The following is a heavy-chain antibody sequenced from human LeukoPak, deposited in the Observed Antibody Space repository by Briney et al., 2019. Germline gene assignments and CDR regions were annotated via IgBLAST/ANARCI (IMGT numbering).Heavy chain of an antibody. V-gene: IGHV3-7*04. Sequence: PGGSLRLSCAASGFTFSSYCMSWVRQAPGKGLEWVANIKQDGSEKYYVDSVKGRFTISRDNAKNSLYLQMNRLRAEDTAVYYCARGYSGYDATTFSYYMDVWGKGTTVTVSS. CDR2: IKQDGSEK. D-gene: IGHD5-12*01. CDR3: ARGYSGYDATTFSYYMDV. CDR1: GFTFSSYC. J-gene: IGHJ6*03.